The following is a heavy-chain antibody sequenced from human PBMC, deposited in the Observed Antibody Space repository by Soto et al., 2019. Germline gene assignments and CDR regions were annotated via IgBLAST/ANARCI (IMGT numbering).Heavy chain of an antibody. Sequence: SETLSLTCTVSGGSISSSSYYWGWIRQPPGKGLEWIGSIYYSGSTNYNPSLKSRVTISVDTSKNQFSLKLSSVTAADMAVYYCARSPEVTGYYYYYYMDVWGKGTTVTVSS. CDR2: IYYSGST. D-gene: IGHD3-10*01. V-gene: IGHV4-39*07. J-gene: IGHJ6*03. CDR3: ARSPEVTGYYYYYYMDV. CDR1: GGSISSSSYY.